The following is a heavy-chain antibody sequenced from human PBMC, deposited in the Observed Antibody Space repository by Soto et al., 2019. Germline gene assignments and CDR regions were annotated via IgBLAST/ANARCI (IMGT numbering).Heavy chain of an antibody. J-gene: IGHJ4*02. D-gene: IGHD3-10*01. CDR3: AREPGV. V-gene: IGHV4-39*07. Sequence: PSETLSLTGTVSGGSISSSSYYWGWIRQPPGKGLEWIGGSYYSGSTYYNPSLKSRVTISVDTSKSQFSLKLSSVTAADTAVYYCAREPGVWGQGSLVTVSS. CDR2: SYYSGST. CDR1: GGSISSSSYY.